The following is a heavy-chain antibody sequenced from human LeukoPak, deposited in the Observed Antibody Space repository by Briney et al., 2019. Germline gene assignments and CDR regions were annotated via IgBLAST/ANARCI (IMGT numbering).Heavy chain of an antibody. V-gene: IGHV6-1*01. J-gene: IGHJ6*03. CDR3: AREVYYMDV. CDR2: TYYRSKWYN. Sequence: SQTLSLTCAISGDSVSSNSVAWNWIRQSPSRGLEWLGRTYYRSKWYNDHAVSVKSRISINPDTSKNQLSLQLNSETPEDTAVYYCAREVYYMDVWGKGTTVTVSS. CDR1: GDSVSSNSVA.